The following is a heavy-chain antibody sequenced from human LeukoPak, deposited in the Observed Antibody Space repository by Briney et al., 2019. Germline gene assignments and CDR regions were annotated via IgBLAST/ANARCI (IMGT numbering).Heavy chain of an antibody. CDR1: GYTFTSYY. CDR3: ARDRSYSSSWYRHTDAFDI. V-gene: IGHV1-46*01. Sequence: ASVKVSCKASGYTFTSYYIHWVRQAPGQGLEWMGMINPSGGTTSYTQKFQGRVTMTRDTSTSTVYMELSSLRSDDTAVYYCARDRSYSSSWYRHTDAFDIWGQGTMVTVSS. CDR2: INPSGGTT. D-gene: IGHD6-13*01. J-gene: IGHJ3*02.